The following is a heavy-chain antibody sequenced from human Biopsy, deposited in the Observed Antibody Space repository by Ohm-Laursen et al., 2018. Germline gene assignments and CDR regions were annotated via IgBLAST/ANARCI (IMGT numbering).Heavy chain of an antibody. J-gene: IGHJ4*02. Sequence: SLRLSCTASGFIFDDYAMHWVRQAPGKGLEWGSGTSWDSGRIDYADSVKGRFTISRDNAKNSLYLQMNSLRAEDTALYYCVKDSGGSPLGELFHWGQGNLVTVSS. CDR3: VKDSGGSPLGELFH. V-gene: IGHV3-9*01. CDR2: TSWDSGRI. D-gene: IGHD3-16*01. CDR1: GFIFDDYA.